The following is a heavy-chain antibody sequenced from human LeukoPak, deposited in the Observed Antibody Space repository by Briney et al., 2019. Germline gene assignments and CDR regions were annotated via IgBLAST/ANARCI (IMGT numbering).Heavy chain of an antibody. CDR3: ARGRSSSWYNFDY. CDR1: GGSISPYY. Sequence: SETLSLTCTVSGGSISPYYWSWIRQPPGKELEWIGYIYYSGSTNYNPSPKSRVTISVDTSKNHFSLNLRSVTAADTAVYHCARGRSSSWYNFDYWGQGSLVTVSS. CDR2: IYYSGST. V-gene: IGHV4-59*01. D-gene: IGHD6-13*01. J-gene: IGHJ4*02.